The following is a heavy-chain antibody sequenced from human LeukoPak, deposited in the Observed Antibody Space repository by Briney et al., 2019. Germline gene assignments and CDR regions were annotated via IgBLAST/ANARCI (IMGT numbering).Heavy chain of an antibody. CDR1: AYTFTTYD. Sequence: GASVTVSCTSSAYTFTTYDINWVRQATGQGLEWMGWMNPNSGYTGYAQKFQGRVTITRDTSISTAYMELSSLRSEDTAVYYCARVAGSTDYWGQGTLVTVSS. CDR3: ARVAGSTDY. J-gene: IGHJ4*02. V-gene: IGHV1-8*03. CDR2: MNPNSGYT. D-gene: IGHD6-19*01.